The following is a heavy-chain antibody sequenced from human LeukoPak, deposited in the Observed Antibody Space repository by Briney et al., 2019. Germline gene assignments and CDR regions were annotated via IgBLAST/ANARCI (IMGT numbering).Heavy chain of an antibody. CDR2: ISAYNGNT. CDR3: AVAISDAHFDY. J-gene: IGHJ4*02. D-gene: IGHD5-12*01. V-gene: IGHV1-18*01. CDR1: GYTFTSYG. Sequence: GASVKVSCKASGYTFTSYGISWVRQAPGQGLEWMGWISAYNGNTNYAQKLQGRVTRTTDTSTSTAYMELRSPRSDDTAVYYCAVAISDAHFDYWGQGTLVTVSS.